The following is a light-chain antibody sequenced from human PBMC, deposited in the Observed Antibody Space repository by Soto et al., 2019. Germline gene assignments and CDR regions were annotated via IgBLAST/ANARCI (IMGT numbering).Light chain of an antibody. CDR2: DSN. CDR1: SSNIGNNY. V-gene: IGLV1-51*01. Sequence: QSVLMQPPSVSAAPGQTVTISCSGSSSNIGNNYVSWYQQLPGTAPKLLIYDSNKRPSGIPDRFSGSKSGTSATLGITGLQTGDEAGYYCGTWDNSLSAVVFGGGTKLTVL. CDR3: GTWDNSLSAVV. J-gene: IGLJ2*01.